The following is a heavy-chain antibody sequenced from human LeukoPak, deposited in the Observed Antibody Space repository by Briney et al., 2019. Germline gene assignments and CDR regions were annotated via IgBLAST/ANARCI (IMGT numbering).Heavy chain of an antibody. J-gene: IGHJ4*02. D-gene: IGHD5/OR15-5a*01. CDR2: TYYRSNLYH. V-gene: IGHV6-1*01. CDR3: ARAPTPDLGSYVYDN. CDR1: GGSVSSNSAT. Sequence: SQTLSLTCAISGGSVSSNSATWNWIRQSPSRGLEWLGRTYYRSNLYHDYAVSVKIRISINPDTSKNQFSLQLNSVTPEDTAVYYCARAPTPDLGSYVYDNWGQGTLVTVSS.